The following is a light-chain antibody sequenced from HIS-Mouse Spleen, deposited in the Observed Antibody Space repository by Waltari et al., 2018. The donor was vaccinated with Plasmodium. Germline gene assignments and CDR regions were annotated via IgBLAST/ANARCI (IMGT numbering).Light chain of an antibody. CDR1: KLGAKY. CDR2: QDS. J-gene: IGLJ2*01. CDR3: QAWDSSTAVV. Sequence: SYELTQPPSVSVSPGQTASITCSGDKLGAKYACWYQQKPGQSPVLVIYQDSKRPSGIPERVSGSNSGNTATLTISGTQAMDEADYYCQAWDSSTAVVFGGGTKLTVL. V-gene: IGLV3-1*01.